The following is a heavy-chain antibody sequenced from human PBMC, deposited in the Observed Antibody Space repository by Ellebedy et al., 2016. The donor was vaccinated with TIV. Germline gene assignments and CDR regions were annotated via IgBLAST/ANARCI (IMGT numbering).Heavy chain of an antibody. CDR3: ATDGSYGDYLSPTHAFVM. CDR2: MRQDGGDK. J-gene: IGHJ3*02. Sequence: GGSLRLSCVGSGFSFRSYWMSWVRQAPGKGLEWVANMRQDGGDKYYVDSVKGRFTISRDNAKSSLYLQMDSVRAEDTAVYYCATDGSYGDYLSPTHAFVMWGQGTLVTVSA. D-gene: IGHD4-17*01. V-gene: IGHV3-7*01. CDR1: GFSFRSYW.